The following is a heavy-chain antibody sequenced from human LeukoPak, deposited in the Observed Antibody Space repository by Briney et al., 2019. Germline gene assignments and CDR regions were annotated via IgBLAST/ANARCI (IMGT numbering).Heavy chain of an antibody. CDR2: IYYSGST. J-gene: IGHJ4*02. CDR1: GGSISSSSYY. D-gene: IGHD2-8*01. CDR3: ARGTPTFKGNGGLDY. Sequence: SETLSLTCTVSGGSISSSSYYWGWIRQPPGKRLEWIGSIYYSGSTYYNPSLKSRVTISVDTSKNQFSLKLSSVTAADTAVYYCARGTPTFKGNGGLDYWGQGTLVTVSS. V-gene: IGHV4-39*07.